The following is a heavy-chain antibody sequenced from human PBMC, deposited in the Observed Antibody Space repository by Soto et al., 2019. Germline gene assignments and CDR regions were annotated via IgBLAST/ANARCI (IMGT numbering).Heavy chain of an antibody. V-gene: IGHV1-8*01. CDR3: ARERSAAGTGWFEP. CDR2: MNPNSGNT. J-gene: IGHJ5*02. D-gene: IGHD6-13*01. Sequence: QVQLVQSGAEVKKPGASVKVSCKASGYTFTSYDINWVRQATGQGLEWMGWMNPNSGNTGYAQKFQGRVTMTRNTSISTAYMELSSLSSEDTAVDYCARERSAAGTGWFEPWGQGTLVTVSS. CDR1: GYTFTSYD.